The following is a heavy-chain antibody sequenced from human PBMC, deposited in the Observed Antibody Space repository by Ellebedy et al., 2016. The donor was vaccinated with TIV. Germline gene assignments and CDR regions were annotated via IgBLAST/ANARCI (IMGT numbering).Heavy chain of an antibody. J-gene: IGHJ6*02. CDR1: GFIFTACS. CDR3: VKGRSGLQYYGIDV. CDR2: ISPNGGDT. Sequence: GESLKISXAASGFIFTACSMAWVRQAPGKGLEWVSSISPNGGDTYYADSVKGRFTISRDNSKNTLYLQMNSLRAEDTPLYYCVKGRSGLQYYGIDVWGQGTTVTVSS. V-gene: IGHV3-23*01. D-gene: IGHD3-10*01.